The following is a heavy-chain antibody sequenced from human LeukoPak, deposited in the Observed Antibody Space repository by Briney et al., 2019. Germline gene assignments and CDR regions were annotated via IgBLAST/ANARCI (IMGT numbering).Heavy chain of an antibody. CDR3: ARRVRGVVIFSRAQGSFDL. CDR2: MHPSNGDT. V-gene: IGHV1-8*01. J-gene: IGHJ3*01. D-gene: IGHD3-10*01. Sequence: ASVKVSCKASGYTFTKYDINWVRQATGQGLEWMCWMHPSNGDTGYAQKFQGRVTMTRNTSTATAYMELSSLRSDDTAVYYCARRVRGVVIFSRAQGSFDLWGQGTLVTVSS. CDR1: GYTFTKYD.